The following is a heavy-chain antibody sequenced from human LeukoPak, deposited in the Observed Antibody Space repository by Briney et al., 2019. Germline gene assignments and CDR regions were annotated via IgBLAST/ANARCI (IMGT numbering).Heavy chain of an antibody. CDR3: ARRGYFYDYVWGSYRYGAFDI. CDR1: GGSISSYY. Sequence: PSETLSLTCTVSGGSISSYYWSWIRQPAGKGLEWIGRIYTSGSTNYNTSLKSRVTISVDTSKNQFSLKLSSVTAADTAVYYCARRGYFYDYVWGSYRYGAFDIWGQGTMVTVSS. CDR2: IYTSGST. V-gene: IGHV4-4*07. D-gene: IGHD3-16*02. J-gene: IGHJ3*02.